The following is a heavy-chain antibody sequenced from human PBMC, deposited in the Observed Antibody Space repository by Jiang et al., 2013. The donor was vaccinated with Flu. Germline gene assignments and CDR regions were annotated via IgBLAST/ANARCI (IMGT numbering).Heavy chain of an antibody. Sequence: LLKPSETLSLTCAVYGGSFSGYYWSWIRQPPGKGLEWIGEINHSGSTNYNPSLKSRVTISVDTSKNQFSLKLSSVTAADTAVYYCARGFPVWRSIAVAGTLERTDYWGQGTLVTVSS. V-gene: IGHV4-34*01. CDR2: INHSGST. J-gene: IGHJ4*02. D-gene: IGHD6-19*01. CDR1: GGSFSGYY. CDR3: ARGFPVWRSIAVAGTLERTDY.